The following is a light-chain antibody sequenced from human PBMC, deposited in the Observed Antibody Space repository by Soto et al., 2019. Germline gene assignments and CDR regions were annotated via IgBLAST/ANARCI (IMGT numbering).Light chain of an antibody. CDR2: TAA. V-gene: IGKV1-39*01. Sequence: IHMTQSPSSLSASVGDRVTITCRASQRITTYLNWYQQKPGKAPKLLISTAATLQGGVPSRFSGSGSGTDFTLTITTLQPEDFATYFGQQSYSTPYTVGQGTKLEIK. CDR1: QRITTY. CDR3: QQSYSTPYT. J-gene: IGKJ2*01.